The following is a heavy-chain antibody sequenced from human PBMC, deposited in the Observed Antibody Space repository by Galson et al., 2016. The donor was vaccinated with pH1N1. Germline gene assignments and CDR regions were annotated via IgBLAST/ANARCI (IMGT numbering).Heavy chain of an antibody. J-gene: IGHJ6*02. D-gene: IGHD6-19*01. CDR3: ARDPSWFSSGEDIYYFYGMDV. CDR2: IYPSGST. V-gene: IGHV4-61*01. Sequence: ETLSLTCTVSGGSVSSGSYYWSWIRQPPGKGLEWIGEIYPSGSTNYNPSLKSRVTISVDKSKNPFSLKLNSVTAADTAVYYCARDPSWFSSGEDIYYFYGMDVWGQGTTVTVSS. CDR1: GGSVSSGSYY.